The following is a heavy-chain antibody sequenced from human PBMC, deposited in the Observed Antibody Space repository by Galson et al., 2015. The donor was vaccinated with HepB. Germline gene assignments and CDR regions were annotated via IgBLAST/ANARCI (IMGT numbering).Heavy chain of an antibody. J-gene: IGHJ4*02. V-gene: IGHV1-18*04. CDR1: GCSFTSNG. CDR2: ISAYGGNT. D-gene: IGHD2-2*01. Sequence: SVKVSCKASGCSFTSNGISWVRQTPRQGLEWLGWISAYGGNTKYAQKYQGRITLTRDTSTSTAYMELRSLRSDDTAVYYCARDRGYRFDYWGQGTLVTVSS. CDR3: ARDRGYRFDY.